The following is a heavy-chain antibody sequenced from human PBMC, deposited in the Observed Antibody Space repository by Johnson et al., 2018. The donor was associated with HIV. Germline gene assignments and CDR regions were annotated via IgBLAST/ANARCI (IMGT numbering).Heavy chain of an antibody. Sequence: QVQLVESGGGLVQRGGSLRLSCAASGFTFSSYAMHWVRQAPGKGLEWAAVISFDGSNKYFADSVKGRFTITRDNSKNTLYLQINSLRAEDTAVYYCARLRGAFDIWGQGTMVTVSS. CDR1: GFTFSSYA. CDR3: ARLRGAFDI. CDR2: ISFDGSNK. V-gene: IGHV3-30*04. J-gene: IGHJ3*02.